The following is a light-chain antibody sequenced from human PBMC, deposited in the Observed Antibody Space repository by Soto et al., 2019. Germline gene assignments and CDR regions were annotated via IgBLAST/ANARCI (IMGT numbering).Light chain of an antibody. CDR2: DTS. V-gene: IGLV7-46*01. J-gene: IGLJ3*02. CDR3: LLSYGGARSWV. Sequence: AVVTQAPSLTVSPGGTVTLTCGSSTGAVTSGHYPYWFQQKPGLAPRTLIYDTSNKHSWTPARFSGSRLGGKAALTLSGAQAEDEAEYYCLLSYGGARSWVFGGGTKVTVL. CDR1: TGAVTSGHY.